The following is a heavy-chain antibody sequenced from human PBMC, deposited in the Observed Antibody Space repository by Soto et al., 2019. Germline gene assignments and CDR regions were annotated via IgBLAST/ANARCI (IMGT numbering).Heavy chain of an antibody. CDR1: GSSLSTHGVA. J-gene: IGHJ5*02. CDR3: ARRLPTYDTLSGSYISDNYFAP. V-gene: IGHV2-5*02. Sequence: QITLKESGPTLVKPTQPLTLTCTFSGSSLSTHGVAVGWIRQAPGKAPEWLALIYWDDEKLYSPSPKSRLTITTXTXKXXAVPTMSNLSPLKPDKYSFARRLPTYDTLSGSYISDNYFAPCGRGTPVPASP. D-gene: IGHD3-9*01. CDR2: IYWDDEK.